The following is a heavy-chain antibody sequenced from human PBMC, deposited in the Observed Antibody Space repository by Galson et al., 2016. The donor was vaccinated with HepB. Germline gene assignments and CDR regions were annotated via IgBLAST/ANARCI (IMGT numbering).Heavy chain of an antibody. J-gene: IGHJ4*02. CDR1: GFSFSGYD. CDR2: ISTVGSNR. Sequence: SLRLSCAASGFSFSGYDIHWVRQAPGKGLEWVAAISTVGSNRYYADSVRGRVSISRDNSKNMLFLQMNSLRAEDTAVYYCARSPLEVYIAAYFDYWGQGTLVTVSS. CDR3: ARSPLEVYIAAYFDY. V-gene: IGHV3-30*03. D-gene: IGHD2-15*01.